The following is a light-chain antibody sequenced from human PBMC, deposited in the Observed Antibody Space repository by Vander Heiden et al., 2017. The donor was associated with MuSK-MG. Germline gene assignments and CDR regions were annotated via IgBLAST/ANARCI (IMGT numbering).Light chain of an antibody. V-gene: IGKV4-1*01. Sequence: VLTQSPESLAGSLGERATFNCKSSHSVLDTSNKKNYVAWYQQKPGQAPKLLIYWASVRQSGVPDRFGGSGSGTHFTLTISSLQADDVALYYCQQYYNNPITFGQGTRLEIK. CDR2: WAS. CDR3: QQYYNNPIT. CDR1: HSVLDTSNKKNY. J-gene: IGKJ5*01.